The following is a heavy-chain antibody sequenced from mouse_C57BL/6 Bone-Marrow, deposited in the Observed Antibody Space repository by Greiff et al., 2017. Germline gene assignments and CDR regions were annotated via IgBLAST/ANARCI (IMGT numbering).Heavy chain of an antibody. CDR1: GYTFTSYW. Sequence: QVQLKQSGAELVKPGASVKLSCKASGYTFTSYWMHWVKQRPGRGLEWIGRIDPNSGGTKYNEKFKSKATLTVDKPSSIAYMQLSSLTSEDSAVYYCASGNYSKGAWFAYWGQGTLVSV. V-gene: IGHV1-72*01. D-gene: IGHD2-5*01. J-gene: IGHJ3*01. CDR3: ASGNYSKGAWFAY. CDR2: IDPNSGGT.